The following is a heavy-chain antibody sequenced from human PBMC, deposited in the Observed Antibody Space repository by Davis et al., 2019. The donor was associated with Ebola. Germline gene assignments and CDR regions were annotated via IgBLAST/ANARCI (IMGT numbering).Heavy chain of an antibody. CDR3: ARLLKSSGYYYLDY. J-gene: IGHJ4*02. V-gene: IGHV4-34*01. CDR2: TNHRGRT. Sequence: PSETLSLTCDIYGGSLSAYYWTWIRQSPGKGLEWIGETNHRGRTNYKSSLQSRVTISVDTSNNQVSLRLTSVTAADTAVYYCARLLKSSGYYYLDYWGQGTLVTVSS. CDR1: GGSLSAYY. D-gene: IGHD3-22*01.